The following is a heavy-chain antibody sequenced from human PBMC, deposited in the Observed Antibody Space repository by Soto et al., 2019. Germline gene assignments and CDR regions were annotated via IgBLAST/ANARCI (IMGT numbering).Heavy chain of an antibody. J-gene: IGHJ1*01. D-gene: IGHD1-7*01. CDR3: AKYSELPYEAYLQQ. V-gene: IGHV3-23*01. CDR1: GFTFSVYS. Sequence: SLRLSCAASGFTFSVYSMSWVLQAPGKGLEWVSAISSNGGRTFYADSLRGRFTISRDNSKSALYLQMNNLRAEDTAIYYCAKYSELPYEAYLQQWGQGTLVTVSS. CDR2: ISSNGGRT.